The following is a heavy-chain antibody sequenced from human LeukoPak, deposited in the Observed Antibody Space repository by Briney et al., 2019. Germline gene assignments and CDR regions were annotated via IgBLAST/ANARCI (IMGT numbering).Heavy chain of an antibody. D-gene: IGHD3-9*01. J-gene: IGHJ4*02. CDR2: ISSSAGTI. CDR3: ARGVPSGILSSPFDY. V-gene: IGHV3-48*03. CDR1: GFTFSSYE. Sequence: GGSLRLSCAASGFTFSSYEMNWVRQAPGKGLEWVSYISSSAGTIYYADSVKGRFTISRDNAKNSLYLQMNSLTAEDTALYYCARGVPSGILSSPFDYWGQGTLVTVSS.